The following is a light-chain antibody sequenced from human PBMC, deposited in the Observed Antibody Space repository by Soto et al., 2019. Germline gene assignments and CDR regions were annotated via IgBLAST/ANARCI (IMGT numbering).Light chain of an antibody. J-gene: IGKJ1*01. Sequence: DIQMTQSPSSLSASVGDRVTISCRASQSISSYLNWYQQKPGKAPKLLIYAASSLQSGVPSRFSGSGSGTDFTLTISSLQPEDFANYYCQQSYSNRTWTFGQGTKVDIX. CDR2: AAS. V-gene: IGKV1-39*01. CDR1: QSISSY. CDR3: QQSYSNRTWT.